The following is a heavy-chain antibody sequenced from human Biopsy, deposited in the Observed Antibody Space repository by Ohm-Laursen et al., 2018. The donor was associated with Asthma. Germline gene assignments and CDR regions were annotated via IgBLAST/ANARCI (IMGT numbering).Heavy chain of an antibody. CDR1: GDSITSGGCC. CDR3: ARIPRRSGSYFVDY. D-gene: IGHD3-22*01. CDR2: IHHSGTS. V-gene: IGHV4-31*03. Sequence: SQTLSLTCIVSGDSITSGGCCWNWIRQHPGKGLEWIGYIHHSGTSYFNPSLKSRVSFSQDTSKNQFSLRLSSVTAADTAMYYCARIPRRSGSYFVDYWGQGTLVTVSS. J-gene: IGHJ4*02.